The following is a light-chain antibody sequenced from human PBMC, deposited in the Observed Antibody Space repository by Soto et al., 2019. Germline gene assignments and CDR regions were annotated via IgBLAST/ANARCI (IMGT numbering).Light chain of an antibody. Sequence: EVVLTQSPGTLSMSPGDRATLSCRASQSVSNRLVWYQQKSGQAPRLLIYGASSRANGVPDRFSGSGSGTEFTLTISRLEPEDFAVYYCQQYGYLRTFGQGTKVEIK. V-gene: IGKV3-20*01. J-gene: IGKJ1*01. CDR1: QSVSNR. CDR3: QQYGYLRT. CDR2: GAS.